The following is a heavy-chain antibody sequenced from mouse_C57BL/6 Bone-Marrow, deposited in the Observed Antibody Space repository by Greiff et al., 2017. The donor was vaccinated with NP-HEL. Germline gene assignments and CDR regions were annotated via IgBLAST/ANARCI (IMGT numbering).Heavy chain of an antibody. D-gene: IGHD3-2*02. CDR3: AREGQLRPHAMDY. CDR2: IYPRSGNT. CDR1: GYTFTGYG. V-gene: IGHV1-81*01. Sequence: QVQLQQSGAELARPGASVKLSCKASGYTFTGYGISWVKQRTGQGLEWIGEIYPRSGNTYYNEKFKGKATLTADKSSSTAYMELRSLTSEDSAVYFCAREGQLRPHAMDYWGQGTSVTVSS. J-gene: IGHJ4*01.